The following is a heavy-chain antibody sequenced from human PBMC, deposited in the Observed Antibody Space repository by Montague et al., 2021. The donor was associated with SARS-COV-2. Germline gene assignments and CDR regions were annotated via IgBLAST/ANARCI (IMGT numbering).Heavy chain of an antibody. CDR3: ARDSYYFGPGRGNHGAFDP. Sequence: SETLSLTCSVSGDSITPYCYSIGGYFWSWILQPAGKGLEWIGRIYANGNFDYNPSLNSRVSMSMYTSKQEFSMRLISVTAADTAVYYCARDSYYFGPGRGNHGAFDPWGQGILVTVSS. CDR1: GDSITPYCYSIGGYF. V-gene: IGHV4-4*07. CDR2: IYANGNF. J-gene: IGHJ5*02. D-gene: IGHD2/OR15-2a*01.